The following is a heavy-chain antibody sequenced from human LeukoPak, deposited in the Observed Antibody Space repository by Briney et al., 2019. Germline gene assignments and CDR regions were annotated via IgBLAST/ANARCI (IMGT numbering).Heavy chain of an antibody. CDR3: AKVGGSQDWFDP. Sequence: GGSLRLSCAVSGFTFSSYAMNWVRQAPGKGLEWVSAISGSGGSTYYADSVKGRFTISRDNSKNTLYLQMNSLRAEDTAVYYCAKVGGSQDWFDPWGQGTLVTVSS. CDR2: ISGSGGST. D-gene: IGHD1-26*01. J-gene: IGHJ5*02. V-gene: IGHV3-23*01. CDR1: GFTFSSYA.